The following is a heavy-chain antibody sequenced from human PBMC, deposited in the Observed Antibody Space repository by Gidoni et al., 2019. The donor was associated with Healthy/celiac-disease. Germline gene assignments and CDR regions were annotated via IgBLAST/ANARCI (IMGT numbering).Heavy chain of an antibody. V-gene: IGHV3-23*01. D-gene: IGHD3-22*01. CDR2: ISGSGGST. Sequence: EVQLLESGGGLVQPGGSLRLSCAASGFTFSSYAMSWVRQAPGKGLEWVSAISGSGGSTYYADSVKGRFTISRDNSKNTLYLQMNSLRAEDTAVYYCANSPRADSSGYYGPVDYYYGMDVWGQGTTVTVSS. CDR3: ANSPRADSSGYYGPVDYYYGMDV. CDR1: GFTFSSYA. J-gene: IGHJ6*02.